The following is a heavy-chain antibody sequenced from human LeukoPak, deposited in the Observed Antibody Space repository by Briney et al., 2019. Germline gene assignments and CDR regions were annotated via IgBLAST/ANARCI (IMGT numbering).Heavy chain of an antibody. J-gene: IGHJ4*02. Sequence: GASVKVSCKASGYTFTNYGITWVRQAPGQGLEWMGWISGYNGDTKYAKKLQGRVTMATDTSTSTAYMELRSLRSDDTAVYYCAREDLTGYPSDYWGQGTLVTVSS. V-gene: IGHV1-18*01. CDR3: AREDLTGYPSDY. CDR2: ISGYNGDT. CDR1: GYTFTNYG. D-gene: IGHD3-9*01.